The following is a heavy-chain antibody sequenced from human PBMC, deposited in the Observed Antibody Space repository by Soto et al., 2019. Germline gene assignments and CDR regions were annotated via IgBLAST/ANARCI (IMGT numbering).Heavy chain of an antibody. D-gene: IGHD3-10*01. CDR2: ISYDGSER. CDR3: AKDAVSGSRRVPFNYYGMDV. J-gene: IGHJ6*02. V-gene: IGHV3-30*18. Sequence: VQLVESGGGVVQPGRSLRLSCAASGFSFCIYGMHWVRQAPGKGLQWVAAISYDGSERYYADSVKGRFTISRDNSNNTLYLQMNSLRAEDTAVYYCAKDAVSGSRRVPFNYYGMDVWGQGTTVTVSS. CDR1: GFSFCIYG.